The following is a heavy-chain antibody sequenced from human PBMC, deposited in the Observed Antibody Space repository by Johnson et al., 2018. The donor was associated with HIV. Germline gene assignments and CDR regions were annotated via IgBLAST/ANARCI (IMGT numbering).Heavy chain of an antibody. CDR3: AKDLEHILTYAFDI. J-gene: IGHJ3*02. CDR2: INWNGGST. CDR1: GFTFDDYG. Sequence: EVQLMESGGGVVRPGGSLRLSCAASGFTFDDYGMSWVRQAPGKGLEWVSGINWNGGSTGYADSVKGRFTISRDNSKNTLYLQMNSLRAEDTAVYYCAKDLEHILTYAFDIWGQGTMVTVSS. D-gene: IGHD2-21*01. V-gene: IGHV3-20*04.